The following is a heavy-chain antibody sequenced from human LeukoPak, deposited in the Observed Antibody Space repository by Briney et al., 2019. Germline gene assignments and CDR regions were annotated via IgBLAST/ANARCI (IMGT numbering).Heavy chain of an antibody. Sequence: PSQTLSLTCAISGDSVSNNSAAWNWIRQSPSRGLEWLGRTYYRSKWYNDYAVSVKSRITINPDTSKNQFSLQLNSVTPEDTAVFYCARGPRSAWYVNAFDIWGQGTMVTVSS. D-gene: IGHD6-19*01. CDR3: ARGPRSAWYVNAFDI. J-gene: IGHJ3*02. V-gene: IGHV6-1*01. CDR1: GDSVSNNSAA. CDR2: TYYRSKWYN.